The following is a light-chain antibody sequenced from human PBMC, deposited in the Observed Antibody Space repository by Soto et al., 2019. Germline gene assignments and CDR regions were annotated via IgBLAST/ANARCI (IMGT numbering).Light chain of an antibody. V-gene: IGLV2-14*03. CDR2: DVS. Sequence: QSVLTQPASVSGSPGQSITISCTGTSSDIGTYNFVSWYQQHPGKAPQLLIYDVSFRPSGVSDRFSGSKSGSTASLTISGLQSKDEANYFCSSYVASSAVVFGGGTKSTVL. CDR1: SSDIGTYNF. CDR3: SSYVASSAVV. J-gene: IGLJ2*01.